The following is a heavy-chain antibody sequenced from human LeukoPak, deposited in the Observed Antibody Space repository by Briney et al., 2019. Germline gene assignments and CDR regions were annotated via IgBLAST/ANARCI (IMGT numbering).Heavy chain of an antibody. V-gene: IGHV4-59*01. CDR1: GGSISSYY. Sequence: PSETLSLTCTVSGGSISSYYWSWIRQPPGKGLEWIGYIYYSGSTNYNPSLKSRVTISVDTSKNQFSLKLSSVTAADTAVYYCAGGSSSWIDYWGQGTLVTVSS. D-gene: IGHD6-13*01. CDR3: AGGSSSWIDY. J-gene: IGHJ4*02. CDR2: IYYSGST.